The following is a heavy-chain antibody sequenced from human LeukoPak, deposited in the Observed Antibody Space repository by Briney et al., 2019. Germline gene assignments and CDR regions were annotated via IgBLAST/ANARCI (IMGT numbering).Heavy chain of an antibody. V-gene: IGHV4-31*03. D-gene: IGHD2-15*01. CDR1: GGSISSGDYY. CDR2: IFYSGSA. Sequence: SETLSLTCTVSGGSISSGDYYWNWIRQHPEKSLEWIGYIFYSGSAYYNPSLKSRVTISVDTSKNQFSLKLSSVAAADTAVYYCARAKREYCSGGSCPPNWFDPWGQGTLVTVTS. CDR3: ARAKREYCSGGSCPPNWFDP. J-gene: IGHJ5*02.